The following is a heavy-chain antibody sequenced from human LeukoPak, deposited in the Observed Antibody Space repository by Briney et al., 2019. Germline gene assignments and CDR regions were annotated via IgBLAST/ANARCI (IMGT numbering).Heavy chain of an antibody. CDR2: IYYSGGT. CDR1: GGSVSSGSYY. V-gene: IGHV4-61*01. CDR3: ARGLDSSGYYEALNAFDI. D-gene: IGHD3-22*01. Sequence: PSETLSLTCTVSGGSVSSGSYYWSWIRQPPGKGLEWIGYIYYSGGTNYNPSLKSRVTISVDTSKNQFSLKLSSVTAADTAVYYCARGLDSSGYYEALNAFDIWGQGTMVTVSS. J-gene: IGHJ3*02.